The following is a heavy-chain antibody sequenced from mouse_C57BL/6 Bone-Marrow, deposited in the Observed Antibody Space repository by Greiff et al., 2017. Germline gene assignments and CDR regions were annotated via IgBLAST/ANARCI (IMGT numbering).Heavy chain of an antibody. CDR1: GYAFTNYL. J-gene: IGHJ1*03. Sequence: VQLQQSGAELVRPGTSVKVSCKASGYAFTNYLIEWVKQRPGQGLEWIGVINPGSGGTNYNEKFKGKATLTADKSSSTAYMQLSSLTSEDSAVYFCAKGITTVVANWYCDVWGTGTTVTVSS. CDR2: INPGSGGT. CDR3: AKGITTVVANWYCDV. V-gene: IGHV1-54*01. D-gene: IGHD1-1*01.